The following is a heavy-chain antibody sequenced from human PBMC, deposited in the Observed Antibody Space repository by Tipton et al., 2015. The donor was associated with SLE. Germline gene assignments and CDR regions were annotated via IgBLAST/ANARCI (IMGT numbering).Heavy chain of an antibody. CDR1: GYSFNTYW. CDR3: ARSRYTYGYGFDY. V-gene: IGHV5-51*01. J-gene: IGHJ4*01. Sequence: VQLVQSGAGVKKPGESLKIYWKGFGYSFNTYWIAWVRQMPGKGLEWVGIIYPDDSDTRYSPSFQGQVTISADKSIDTAYLQWDSLRASDTAMYYRARSRYTYGYGFDYWGQGTLVTVAS. CDR2: IYPDDSDT. D-gene: IGHD5-18*01.